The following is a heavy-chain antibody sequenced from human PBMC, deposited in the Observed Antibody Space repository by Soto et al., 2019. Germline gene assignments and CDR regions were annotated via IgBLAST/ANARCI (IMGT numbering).Heavy chain of an antibody. Sequence: QVQLVESGGGVVQPGRSLRLSCAASGFTFSSYGMHWVRQAPGKGLEWVAVISYDGSNKYFADSVKGRFTISRDNSKNTLYLQMNSLRVEDTAVYYCAKDAENAAPGDYWGQGTLVTVSS. CDR1: GFTFSSYG. J-gene: IGHJ4*02. CDR2: ISYDGSNK. V-gene: IGHV3-30*18. CDR3: AKDAENAAPGDY. D-gene: IGHD1-1*01.